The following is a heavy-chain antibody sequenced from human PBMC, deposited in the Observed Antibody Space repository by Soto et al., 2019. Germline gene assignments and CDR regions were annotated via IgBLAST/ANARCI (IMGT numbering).Heavy chain of an antibody. D-gene: IGHD6-13*01. CDR2: INWNSGSI. J-gene: IGHJ1*01. CDR3: VKDESINWYSGHFRH. V-gene: IGHV3-9*01. Sequence: GGSLRLSCAASGFTFDDYAMHWVRQVPGEGLEWVSGINWNSGSIGYGDSVKGRFAISRDNAKNSLHLQMNSLSAEDTAFYYCVKDESINWYSGHFRHWGQGTLVTVSS. CDR1: GFTFDDYA.